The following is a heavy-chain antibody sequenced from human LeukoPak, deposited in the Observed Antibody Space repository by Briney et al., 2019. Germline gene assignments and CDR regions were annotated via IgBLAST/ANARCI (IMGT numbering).Heavy chain of an antibody. CDR1: GFTFSSVE. CDR2: ISRSGSTI. V-gene: IGHV3-48*03. J-gene: IGHJ3*02. CDR3: ATIGSAYGYGAFDI. D-gene: IGHD5-12*01. Sequence: GGSLRLSCAASGFTFSSVEMNWVRQAPGKGLEWVSYISRSGSTIYYADAVKGRFTISRDNAKNSLYLQMNILRAEDTAVYYCATIGSAYGYGAFDIWGQGTLVTVSS.